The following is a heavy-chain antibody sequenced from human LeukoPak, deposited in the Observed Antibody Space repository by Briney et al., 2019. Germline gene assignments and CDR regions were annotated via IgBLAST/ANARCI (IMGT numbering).Heavy chain of an antibody. CDR3: ASSLAAVWEGKAFDI. CDR1: GGSISSGSYY. Sequence: SETLSLTCTVSGGSISSGSYYWSWIRQPAGKGLEWIGRIYTSGSTNYNPSLKSRVTISVDTSKNQFSLKLSSVTAADTAVYYCASSLAAVWEGKAFDIWGQGTMVTVSS. J-gene: IGHJ3*02. V-gene: IGHV4-61*02. CDR2: IYTSGST. D-gene: IGHD6-13*01.